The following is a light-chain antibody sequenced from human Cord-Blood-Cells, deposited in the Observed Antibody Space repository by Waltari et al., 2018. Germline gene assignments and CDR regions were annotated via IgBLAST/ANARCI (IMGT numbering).Light chain of an antibody. CDR2: DAS. J-gene: IGKJ1*01. Sequence: DIQMTQSPSTLSASVGDRVTITCRASQSISSWLARYQQKPGKAPKLLIYDASSLESGAPSRFSGSRSGTEFTLTISSLQPDDFATYYCQQYNSYSWTFGQVTKVEIK. V-gene: IGKV1-5*01. CDR1: QSISSW. CDR3: QQYNSYSWT.